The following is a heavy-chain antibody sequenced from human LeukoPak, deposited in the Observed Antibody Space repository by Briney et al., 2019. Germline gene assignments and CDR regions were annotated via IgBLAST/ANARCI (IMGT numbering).Heavy chain of an antibody. D-gene: IGHD1-1*01. CDR3: LSDLCGRDDQ. J-gene: IGHJ5*02. CDR1: GFGFSSYW. Sequence: PGGSLRLSCAASGFGFSSYWMHWVRQAPGKGLEWVSRMDEDGRTIDYADSVKGRFTIYRDNARDTLYLQMSSLRGEDTAGYFCLSDLCGRDDQWGRGTLVTVSS. V-gene: IGHV3-74*01. CDR2: MDEDGRTI.